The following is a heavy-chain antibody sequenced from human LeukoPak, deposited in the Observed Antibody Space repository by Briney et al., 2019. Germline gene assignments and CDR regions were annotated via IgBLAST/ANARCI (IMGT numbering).Heavy chain of an antibody. CDR2: FSGSGGGT. V-gene: IGHV3-23*01. CDR3: ARGQKRREWLVRRGWGFDY. Sequence: PGGSLRLSCAASGFTFSSYAMSWVRQAPGKGLEWVSAFSGSGGGTYYADSVKGRLTISRDNSKNMLYLQMSSLRVEDTAVYYCARGQKRREWLVRRGWGFDYWGQGTLVTVSS. CDR1: GFTFSSYA. J-gene: IGHJ4*02. D-gene: IGHD6-19*01.